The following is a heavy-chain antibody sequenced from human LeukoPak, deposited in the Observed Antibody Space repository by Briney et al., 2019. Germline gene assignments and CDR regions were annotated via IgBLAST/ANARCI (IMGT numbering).Heavy chain of an antibody. V-gene: IGHV4-39*07. J-gene: IGHJ5*02. CDR1: GGSISSSSYY. D-gene: IGHD2-2*01. CDR3: ARARDEIVVVPNWFDP. CDR2: IYYSGST. Sequence: PSETLSLTCTVSGGSISSSSYYWGWIRQPPGKGLEWIGSIYYSGSTYYNPSLKSRVTISVDKSKNQFSLKLSSVTAADTAVYYCARARDEIVVVPNWFDPWGQGTLVTVSS.